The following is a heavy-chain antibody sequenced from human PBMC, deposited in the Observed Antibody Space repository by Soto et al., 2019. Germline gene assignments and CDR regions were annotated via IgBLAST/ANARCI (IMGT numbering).Heavy chain of an antibody. J-gene: IGHJ5*02. V-gene: IGHV3-30-3*01. CDR3: ARDRLRYYYDSRSSWFDP. CDR1: GFTFSSYA. CDR2: ISYDGSNK. Sequence: PGGSLRLSCAVSGFTFSSYAMHWVRQAPGKGLEWVAVISYDGSNKYYADSVKGRFTISRDNSKNTLYLQMNSLRAEDTAVYYCARDRLRYYYDSRSSWFDPWGQGTLVTVSS. D-gene: IGHD3-22*01.